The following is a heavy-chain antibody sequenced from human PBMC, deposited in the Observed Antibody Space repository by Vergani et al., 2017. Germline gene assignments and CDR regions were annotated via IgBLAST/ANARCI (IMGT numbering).Heavy chain of an antibody. V-gene: IGHV3-72*01. Sequence: EVQLVESGGGLVQPGGSLRLSCAASGFTFSDHYMDWVRQAPGKGLEWVGRTRNKANSYTTEYAASVKGRFTISRDDSKNSLYLQMNSLKTEDTAVYYCASGSGSYLPLRDYCFDYWGQGTLVTVSS. J-gene: IGHJ4*02. CDR1: GFTFSDHY. CDR2: TRNKANSYTT. CDR3: ASGSGSYLPLRDYCFDY. D-gene: IGHD1-26*01.